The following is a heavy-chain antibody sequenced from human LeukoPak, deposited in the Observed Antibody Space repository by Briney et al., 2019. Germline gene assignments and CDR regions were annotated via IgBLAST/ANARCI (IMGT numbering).Heavy chain of an antibody. CDR1: VFAFSDFW. D-gene: IGHD1-26*01. CDR3: AASHDSARND. J-gene: IGHJ4*02. V-gene: IGHV3-7*01. Sequence: GGSLRLSCAASVFAFSDFWMSWVRQAPGKGLEWVANIRHDGNAKNYVPSVRGRFTISRDNAKNSLYLQMNSLTVEDTAVYYCAASHDSARNDWGQGTLVTVSS. CDR2: IRHDGNAK.